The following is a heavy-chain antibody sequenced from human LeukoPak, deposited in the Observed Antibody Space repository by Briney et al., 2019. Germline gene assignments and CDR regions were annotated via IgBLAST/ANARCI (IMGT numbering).Heavy chain of an antibody. J-gene: IGHJ4*02. CDR1: GFTVRNSY. V-gene: IGHV3-66*01. CDR3: TRDPIPYDSSGLYDY. D-gene: IGHD3-22*01. CDR2: VYSDGSI. Sequence: GGSLRLSCAASGFTVRNSYLSWVRQAPGKGLEWVSGVYSDGSIYYADSVKGRVTISRDNSENTLFLQMNSLRAEDTAVYYCTRDPIPYDSSGLYDYWGQGTLVTVSS.